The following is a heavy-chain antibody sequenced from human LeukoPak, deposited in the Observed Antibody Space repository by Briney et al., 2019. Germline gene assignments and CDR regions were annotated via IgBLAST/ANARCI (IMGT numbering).Heavy chain of an antibody. CDR3: ARVDGSPDY. J-gene: IGHJ4*02. D-gene: IGHD2-15*01. CDR1: GGTFSSYA. CDR2: IIPISDTA. Sequence: GASVKVSCKASGGTFSSYAIAWVRQAPGQGLEWMGGIIPISDTANFAQKFQGRVTITTDESTNTAYMELSSLRSEDTAVYFCARVDGSPDYWGQGTLVTVSS. V-gene: IGHV1-69*05.